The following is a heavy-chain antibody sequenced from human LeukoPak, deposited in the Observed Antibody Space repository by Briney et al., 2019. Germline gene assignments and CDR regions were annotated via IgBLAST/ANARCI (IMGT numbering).Heavy chain of an antibody. CDR2: ISSSSSYI. J-gene: IGHJ4*02. CDR3: ARENRWLVPLDY. CDR1: GFTFSSYS. D-gene: IGHD6-19*01. V-gene: IGHV3-21*01. Sequence: GSLRLSCAASGFTFSSYSMNWVRQAPGKGLEWVSSISSSSSYIYYADSVKGRFTISRDNAKNSLYLQMNSLRAEDTAVYYCARENRWLVPLDYWGQGTLVTVSS.